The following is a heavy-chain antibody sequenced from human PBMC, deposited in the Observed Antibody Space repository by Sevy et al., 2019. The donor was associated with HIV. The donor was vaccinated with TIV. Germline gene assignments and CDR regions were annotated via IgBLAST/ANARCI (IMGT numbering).Heavy chain of an antibody. V-gene: IGHV3-23*01. CDR3: ARKYDSSGYFDY. CDR2: ISGRGGSGDKT. Sequence: GGSLRLSCAASGFTFSRYAMNWVRQAPGKGLEWVSGISGRGGSGDKTNYADSVKGRFTISRDDSKNSLYLQLNSLRADDAAIYYCARKYDSSGYFDYWGQGTLVTVSS. CDR1: GFTFSRYA. D-gene: IGHD3-22*01. J-gene: IGHJ4*02.